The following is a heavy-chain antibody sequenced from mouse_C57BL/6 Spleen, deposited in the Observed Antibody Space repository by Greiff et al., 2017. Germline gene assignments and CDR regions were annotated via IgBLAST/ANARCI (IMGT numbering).Heavy chain of an antibody. J-gene: IGHJ4*01. CDR2: FYPGSGSI. Sequence: VKLQESGAELVKPGASVKLSCKASGYTFTEYTIHWVKQRSGQGLEWIGWFYPGSGSIKYNEKFKDKATLTADKSSSTVYMELSRLTSEDSAVYFCARHEERKLVRNYYAMDYWCQGTSVTVSS. CDR3: ARHEERKLVRNYYAMDY. CDR1: GYTFTEYT. D-gene: IGHD1-3*01. V-gene: IGHV1-62-2*01.